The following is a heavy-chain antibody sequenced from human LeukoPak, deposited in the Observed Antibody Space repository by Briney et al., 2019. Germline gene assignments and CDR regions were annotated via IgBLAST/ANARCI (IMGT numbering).Heavy chain of an antibody. D-gene: IGHD3-3*01. J-gene: IGHJ6*03. Sequence: GGSLRLSCAASGFTFSSYGMHWVRQAPGKGLEWVAFIRYDGSNKYYADSVKGRFTISRDNAKNSLYLQMNSLRAEDTAVYYCAGCLEWLLYNYYYMDVWGKGTTVTVSS. CDR2: IRYDGSNK. CDR3: AGCLEWLLYNYYYMDV. CDR1: GFTFSSYG. V-gene: IGHV3-30*02.